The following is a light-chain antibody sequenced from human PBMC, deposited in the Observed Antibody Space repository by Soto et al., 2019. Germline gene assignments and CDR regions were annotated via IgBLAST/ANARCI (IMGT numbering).Light chain of an antibody. Sequence: EIVMTQSPATLSVSPGERAILPCRASKSVSNNLAWYQQKPGQAPRLLIYGASTRATGIPARFSGSGSGTEFTLSISSLQSEDFAIYYCQQYNNWPPLTFGGGTKVEIK. CDR3: QQYNNWPPLT. CDR2: GAS. V-gene: IGKV3-15*01. J-gene: IGKJ4*01. CDR1: KSVSNN.